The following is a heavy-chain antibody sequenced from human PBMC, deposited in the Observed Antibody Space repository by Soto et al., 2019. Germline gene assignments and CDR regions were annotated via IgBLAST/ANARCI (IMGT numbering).Heavy chain of an antibody. CDR2: IRSKANSYAT. CDR3: AKAIRGYNAPLDH. D-gene: IGHD5-12*01. CDR1: GFTFSGSA. J-gene: IGHJ4*02. V-gene: IGHV3-73*01. Sequence: PGWSLRLSCAASGFTFSGSAMHWVRQASGKGLEWVGLIRSKANSYATAYAASVKGRFTISRDDSKNTAYLQMNSLKTEDTAVYYCAKAIRGYNAPLDHWGQGNRVTVS.